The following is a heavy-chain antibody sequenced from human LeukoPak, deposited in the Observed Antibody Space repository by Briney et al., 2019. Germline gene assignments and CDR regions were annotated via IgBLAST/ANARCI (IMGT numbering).Heavy chain of an antibody. CDR2: INPNSGGT. J-gene: IGHJ4*02. CDR3: ARDCTSTSCRSGL. D-gene: IGHD2-2*01. Sequence: ASVKVSCKASGYTFTGYYMHWVRQAPGQGLEWMGWINPNSGGTNYAQKFQGRVTMTRDTSLSTAYMELSSLRSDDTAVYYCARDCTSTSCRSGLWGQGTLVTVSS. CDR1: GYTFTGYY. V-gene: IGHV1-2*02.